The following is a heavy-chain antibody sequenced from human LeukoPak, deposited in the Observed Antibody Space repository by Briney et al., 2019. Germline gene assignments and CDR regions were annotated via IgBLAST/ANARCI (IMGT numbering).Heavy chain of an antibody. D-gene: IGHD2-15*01. Sequence: ASVKVSCKASGYTFTSYGISWVRQAPGQGLEWMGWINAYNGNTNYAQKLQGRVTMTTDTSTSTAYMELRSLRSDDTAVYYCARSIYCSGGSCYGEFDYWGQGTLVTVSS. V-gene: IGHV1-18*01. CDR3: ARSIYCSGGSCYGEFDY. J-gene: IGHJ4*02. CDR1: GYTFTSYG. CDR2: INAYNGNT.